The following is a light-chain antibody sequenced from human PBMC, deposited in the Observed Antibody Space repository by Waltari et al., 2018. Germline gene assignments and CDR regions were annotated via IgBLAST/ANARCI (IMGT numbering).Light chain of an antibody. Sequence: QSALPQPASVSGSPGQSITTPCTHTSSHVGNYNVVSWYQHHPGKAPKLMIYEGNKRPAGVSDRFSGSKSGNRASLTISGLQAEDEADYYCCSYASSSGYVFGTGTEVTVL. J-gene: IGLJ1*01. CDR1: SSHVGNYNV. CDR2: EGN. CDR3: CSYASSSGYV. V-gene: IGLV2-23*01.